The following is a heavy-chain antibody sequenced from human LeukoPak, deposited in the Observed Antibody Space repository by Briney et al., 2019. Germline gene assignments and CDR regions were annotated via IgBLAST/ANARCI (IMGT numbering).Heavy chain of an antibody. CDR1: GDSVSSNSAA. D-gene: IGHD6-6*01. V-gene: IGHV6-1*01. CDR3: PRGGYSSSSYYYYYGMDV. CDR2: TYYRSKWYN. J-gene: IGHJ6*02. Sequence: SQTLSLTCAISGDSVSSNSAAWNWIRQSPSRGLEWLGRTYYRSKWYNDYAVSVKSRITINPDTSKNQFSLQLNSVTPEDTAVYYCPRGGYSSSSYYYYYGMDVWGQGTTVTVSS.